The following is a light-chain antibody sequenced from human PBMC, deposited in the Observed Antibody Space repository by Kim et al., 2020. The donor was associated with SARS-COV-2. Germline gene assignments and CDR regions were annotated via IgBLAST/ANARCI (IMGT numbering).Light chain of an antibody. V-gene: IGLV3-21*04. Sequence: APGKSARITFGGNNIGRKSVHWYQQKPGQAPVLVIYYDSDRPSGIPERFSGSNSGNTATLTISRVEAGDEADYYCQVWDSSSDHRVFGGGTQLTVL. CDR3: QVWDSSSDHRV. CDR1: NIGRKS. J-gene: IGLJ3*02. CDR2: YDS.